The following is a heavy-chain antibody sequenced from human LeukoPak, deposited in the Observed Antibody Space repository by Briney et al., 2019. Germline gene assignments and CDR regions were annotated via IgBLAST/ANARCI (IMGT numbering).Heavy chain of an antibody. CDR1: GFSFSGYS. V-gene: IGHV3-48*04. J-gene: IGHJ4*02. D-gene: IGHD3-9*01. CDR3: ARDRDWSFDY. Sequence: GGSLRLSCAASGFSFSGYSMNWVRQAPGKGLEWVAHVRGTSSAMNYAASVRGRFTISRDNAKNALFLEMSSLRAEDTAVYYCARDRDWSFDYWGQGTLVTVSS. CDR2: VRGTSSAM.